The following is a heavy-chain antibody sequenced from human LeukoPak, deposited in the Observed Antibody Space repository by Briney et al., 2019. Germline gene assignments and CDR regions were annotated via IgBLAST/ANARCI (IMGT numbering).Heavy chain of an antibody. V-gene: IGHV3-23*01. D-gene: IGHD3-22*01. J-gene: IGHJ4*02. Sequence: PGGSLRLSCAASGFTFSSYSMSWVRQAPGKGLEWVSGFSVSDKTTYYADSVKGRFIISRDNSENTLYLQIKSLRAEDTAVYYCAKLGITMIVVVLDYWGQGTLVTVSS. CDR3: AKLGITMIVVVLDY. CDR1: GFTFSSYS. CDR2: FSVSDKTT.